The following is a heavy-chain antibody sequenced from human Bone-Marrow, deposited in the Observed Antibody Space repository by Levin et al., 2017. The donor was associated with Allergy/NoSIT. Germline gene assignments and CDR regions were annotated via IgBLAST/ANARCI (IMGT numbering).Heavy chain of an antibody. D-gene: IGHD6-19*01. V-gene: IGHV3-48*01. CDR2: ISTRSTTI. CDR3: ARFASGWSVDN. J-gene: IGHJ4*02. Sequence: SCAASRFTFSDYAFNWVRQAPGKGPEWISYISTRSTTIYYADSVKGRFTISRDNVKNSLYLQMNSLRAEDTAVYYCARFASGWSVDNWGQGTLVTVSS. CDR1: RFTFSDYA.